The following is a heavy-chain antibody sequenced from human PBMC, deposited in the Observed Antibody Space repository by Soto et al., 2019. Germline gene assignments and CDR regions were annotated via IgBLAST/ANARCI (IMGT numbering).Heavy chain of an antibody. Sequence: GGSLRLSSSVSGFTYRDYYMSWIRQAPGKGLEWVSYISSSGNIIYYADSVKGRFTISRDNAKNSLYLQMNSLRAEDTAVYYCARDLGYYASDGYFDYWGQGNLVTVSS. V-gene: IGHV3-11*01. CDR2: ISSSGNII. D-gene: IGHD3-22*01. CDR3: ARDLGYYASDGYFDY. CDR1: GFTYRDYY. J-gene: IGHJ4*02.